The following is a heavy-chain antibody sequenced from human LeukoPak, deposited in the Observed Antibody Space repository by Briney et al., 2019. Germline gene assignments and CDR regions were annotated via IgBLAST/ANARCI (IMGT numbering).Heavy chain of an antibody. V-gene: IGHV3-48*03. Sequence: GGSLRLSCAASGFTFSLYEMNWVRQAPVKGLEWVSHISGDGRTRNYADSVKGRFTISRDNGKNSLYLQMNSLRAEDTAVYYWERDASGHDLPFDYWGQGTLVTVSS. J-gene: IGHJ4*02. D-gene: IGHD6-25*01. CDR2: ISGDGRTR. CDR3: ERDASGHDLPFDY. CDR1: GFTFSLYE.